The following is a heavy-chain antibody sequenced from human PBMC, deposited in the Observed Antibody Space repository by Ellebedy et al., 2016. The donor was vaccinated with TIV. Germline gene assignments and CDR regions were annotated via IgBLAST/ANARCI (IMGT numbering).Heavy chain of an antibody. CDR3: ARDHPYYDILTGYYKSTKALIRGAFDI. Sequence: GESLKISCEASGFIFSTYCMHWVRQAPGKGLEWVAFIWYDGGNKYYADSVKGRFTISRDNSKNTLYLQMNSLRAEDTAVYYCARDHPYYDILTGYYKSTKALIRGAFDIWGQGTMVTVSS. CDR2: IWYDGGNK. J-gene: IGHJ3*02. D-gene: IGHD3-9*01. V-gene: IGHV3-30*02. CDR1: GFIFSTYC.